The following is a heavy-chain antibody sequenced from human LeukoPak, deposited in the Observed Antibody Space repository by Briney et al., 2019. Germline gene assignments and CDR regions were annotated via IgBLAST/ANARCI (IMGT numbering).Heavy chain of an antibody. CDR1: GFTVSSNY. D-gene: IGHD1-14*01. CDR3: ARGTRMTPFDY. J-gene: IGHJ4*02. CDR2: IYSGGST. V-gene: IGHV3-53*01. Sequence: GGSLRLSCAASGFTVSSNYMSRVRQAPGKGLEWVSVIYSGGSTYYADSVKGRFTISRDNSKNTLYLQMNSLRAEDTAVYYCARGTRMTPFDYWGQGTLVTVSS.